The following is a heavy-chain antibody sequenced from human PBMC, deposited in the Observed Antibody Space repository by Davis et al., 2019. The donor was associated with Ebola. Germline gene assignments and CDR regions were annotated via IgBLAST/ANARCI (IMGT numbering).Heavy chain of an antibody. Sequence: PSETLSLTCALSGDTVTSGCRNWIRQSPSRGLGWLGRTYYSSSKWSNDYALSVKRRITINPDTSKNQFSMQLSAVTPEDTAVYYCVRGWGRTGMGVWGQGTTVIVSS. D-gene: IGHD1-26*01. CDR2: TYYSSSKWSN. V-gene: IGHV6-1*01. J-gene: IGHJ6*02. CDR3: VRGWGRTGMGV. CDR1: GDTVTSGC.